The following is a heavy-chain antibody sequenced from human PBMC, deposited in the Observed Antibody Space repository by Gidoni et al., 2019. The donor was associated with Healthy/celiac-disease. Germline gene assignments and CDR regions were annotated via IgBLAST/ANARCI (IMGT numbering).Heavy chain of an antibody. Sequence: QVQLVESGGGVVQPGRSLRLSCAASGFTFSSYGMHWVRQALGKGLEWVAVIWYDGSNKYYADSVKGRFTISRDNSKNTLYLQMNSLRAEDTAVYYCARDKNYEYFDYWGQGTLVTVSS. V-gene: IGHV3-33*01. CDR1: GFTFSSYG. J-gene: IGHJ4*02. CDR3: ARDKNYEYFDY. CDR2: IWYDGSNK. D-gene: IGHD1-7*01.